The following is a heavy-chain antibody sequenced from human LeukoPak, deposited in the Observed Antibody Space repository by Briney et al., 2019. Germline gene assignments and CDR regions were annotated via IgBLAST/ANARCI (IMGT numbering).Heavy chain of an antibody. J-gene: IGHJ4*02. V-gene: IGHV4-30-2*01. D-gene: IGHD3-10*01. CDR3: AREGLWFGELFDY. Sequence: PSETLSLTCAVSGGSISSGGYSWSWIRQPPGKGLEWIGYIYHSGSTNYNPSLKSRVTISVDTSKNQFSLKLSSVTAADTAVYYCAREGLWFGELFDYWGQGTLVTVSS. CDR2: IYHSGST. CDR1: GGSISSGGYS.